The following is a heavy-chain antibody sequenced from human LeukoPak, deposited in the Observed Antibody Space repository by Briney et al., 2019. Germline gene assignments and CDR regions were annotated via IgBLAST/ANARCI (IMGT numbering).Heavy chain of an antibody. J-gene: IGHJ4*02. CDR3: ASRKISRGGLFTMIGNYFDY. Sequence: GGSLRLSCAVSGFTFSSYGMSWVRQAPGKGLEWVSAISGSGGSTYYADSVKGRFTISRDNSKNTLYLQMNSLRAEDTAVYYCASRKISRGGLFTMIGNYFDYWGQGTLVTVSS. CDR1: GFTFSSYG. CDR2: ISGSGGST. D-gene: IGHD3-22*01. V-gene: IGHV3-23*01.